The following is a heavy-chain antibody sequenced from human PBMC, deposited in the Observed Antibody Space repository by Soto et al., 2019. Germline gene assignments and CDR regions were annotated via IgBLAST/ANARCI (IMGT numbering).Heavy chain of an antibody. J-gene: IGHJ5*02. CDR1: GGSISSYY. D-gene: IGHD3-9*01. V-gene: IGHV4-59*01. CDR3: ARDTTLYDILTGYSVAWFDP. CDR2: MYYSGIS. Sequence: SETLSLTCTVSGGSISSYYWSWIRQPPGKGLEWIGYMYYSGISNYNPSLKSRVTILLDTPKNQFSLKLSSVTAADSAVYYCARDTTLYDILTGYSVAWFDPWGQGTLVTVSS.